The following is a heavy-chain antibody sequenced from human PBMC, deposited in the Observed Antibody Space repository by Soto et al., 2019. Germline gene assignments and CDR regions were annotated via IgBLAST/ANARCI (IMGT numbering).Heavy chain of an antibody. V-gene: IGHV3-11*01. D-gene: IGHD5-18*01. J-gene: IGHJ4*02. CDR1: GFTFSDYY. CDR3: ARDQMDTDMVAAAYFDY. CDR2: ISSSGSTI. Sequence: QVQLVASGGGLVKPGGSLRLSCAASGFTFSDYYMSWIRQAPGKGLEWVSYISSSGSTIYYADSVKGRFTISRDNAKNSLYLQMNSLRAEDTAVYYWARDQMDTDMVAAAYFDYWGQGTLVTVSS.